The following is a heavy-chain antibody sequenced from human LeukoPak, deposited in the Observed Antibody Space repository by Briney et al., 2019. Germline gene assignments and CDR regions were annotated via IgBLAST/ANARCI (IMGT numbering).Heavy chain of an antibody. V-gene: IGHV3-48*03. J-gene: IGHJ6*04. Sequence: GGSLRLSCAASGFTFSSYEMNWVRQAPGKGLERVSYISSSGSTIYYADSVKGRFTISRDNAKNSLYLQMNSLRAEDTAVYYCARENTVTRTSYYYYGMDVWGKGTAVTVSS. CDR1: GFTFSSYE. CDR2: ISSSGSTI. D-gene: IGHD4-17*01. CDR3: ARENTVTRTSYYYYGMDV.